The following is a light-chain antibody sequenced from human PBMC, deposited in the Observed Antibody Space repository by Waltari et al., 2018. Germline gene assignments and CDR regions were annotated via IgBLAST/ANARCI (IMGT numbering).Light chain of an antibody. Sequence: SSELTQPPSVSVSPGHTARIRCPRDACPTQYGSWYQQKPGQAPMRVIYRDTERPSGIPERFSGFSSGTTVTLTISGVQAEDEADYYCQSADSSGTYWEFGGGTKLTVL. J-gene: IGLJ3*02. CDR1: ACPTQY. V-gene: IGLV3-25*03. CDR2: RDT. CDR3: QSADSSGTYWE.